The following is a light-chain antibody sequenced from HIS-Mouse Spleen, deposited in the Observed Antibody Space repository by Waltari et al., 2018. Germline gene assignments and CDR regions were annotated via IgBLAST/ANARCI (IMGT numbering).Light chain of an antibody. CDR3: CSYAGSSTWV. Sequence: QSSLPQPASVSGSPGQSVTICCTGSSSDVGSYNLVSWYQQHPGKAPKLMIYEGSKRPSGVSNRFSGSKSGNTASLTIAGLQAEDEADYYCCSYAGSSTWVFGGGTKLTVL. V-gene: IGLV2-23*01. CDR1: SSDVGSYNL. J-gene: IGLJ3*02. CDR2: EGS.